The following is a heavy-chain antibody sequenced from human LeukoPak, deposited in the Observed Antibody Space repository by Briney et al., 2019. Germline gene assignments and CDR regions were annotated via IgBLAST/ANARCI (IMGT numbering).Heavy chain of an antibody. J-gene: IGHJ4*02. D-gene: IGHD3-3*01. V-gene: IGHV4-39*01. Sequence: PSETLSLTCTVSGGSISSSSYYWGWIRQPPGKGLEWIGSIYYSGSTYYNPSLKSRVTISVDTSKNQFSLKLSSVTAADTAVYYCARSFLEKGVVAWDYWGQGTLVTVSS. CDR3: ARSFLEKGVVAWDY. CDR1: GGSISSSSYY. CDR2: IYYSGST.